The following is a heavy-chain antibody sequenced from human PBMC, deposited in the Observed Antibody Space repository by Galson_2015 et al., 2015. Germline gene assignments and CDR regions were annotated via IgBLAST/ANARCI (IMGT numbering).Heavy chain of an antibody. CDR1: GFTLSSHG. J-gene: IGHJ2*01. CDR2: ISANGRDK. D-gene: IGHD4-17*01. CDR3: ARVPNGDSYWYFDL. Sequence: SLRLSCAASGFTLSSHGSHWVRQAPGKGLEWVAVISANGRDKYYADSVKGRVTISRDSSKNTLFLQMNSLSAEDTAVYYCARVPNGDSYWYFDLWGRGTLVTVSS. V-gene: IGHV3-30*03.